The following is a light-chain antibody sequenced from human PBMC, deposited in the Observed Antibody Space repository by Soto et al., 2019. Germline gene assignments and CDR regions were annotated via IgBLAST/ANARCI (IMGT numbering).Light chain of an antibody. V-gene: IGKV1-39*01. CDR2: AAS. CDR1: QGISSY. J-gene: IGKJ1*01. Sequence: DIQMTQSPSSVSASVGDRVTITCRASQGISSYLNWYQQKPGKAPKLLIYAASSLQSGVPSRFSGSGSGTNLTLTISSLQPEDFATCYCQQSYSTPLTFGPGTKVDIK. CDR3: QQSYSTPLT.